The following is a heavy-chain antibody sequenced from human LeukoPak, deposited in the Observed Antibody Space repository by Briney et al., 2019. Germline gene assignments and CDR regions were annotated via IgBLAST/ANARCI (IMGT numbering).Heavy chain of an antibody. CDR2: INAGNGNT. D-gene: IGHD3-9*01. Sequence: ASVKVSCKASGYTFTSYAMHWVRQAPGQRLEWMGWINAGNGNTKYSQKFQGRVTITRDTSASTAYMELSSLRSEDTAVYYCARDGTYYDISTGWAHYYYYYGMDVWGKGTTVTVSS. V-gene: IGHV1-3*01. J-gene: IGHJ6*04. CDR3: ARDGTYYDISTGWAHYYYYYGMDV. CDR1: GYTFTSYA.